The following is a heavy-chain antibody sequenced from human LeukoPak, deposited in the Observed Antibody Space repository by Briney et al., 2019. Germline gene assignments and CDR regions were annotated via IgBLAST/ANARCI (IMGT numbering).Heavy chain of an antibody. CDR1: GFTFSTYW. CDR3: ARGDDFSGDY. Sequence: GGSLRLSCTASGFTFSTYWMSWVRQAPGEGLEWVANIHPEGNEKYHVDSVKGRITISRDNAKNSLYLQMNSLRVEDTAVYYCARGDDFSGDYWGQGTLVTVSS. CDR2: IHPEGNEK. V-gene: IGHV3-7*04. J-gene: IGHJ4*02. D-gene: IGHD2-21*02.